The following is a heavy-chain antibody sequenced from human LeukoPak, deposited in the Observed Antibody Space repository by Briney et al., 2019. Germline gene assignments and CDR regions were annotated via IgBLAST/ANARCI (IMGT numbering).Heavy chain of an antibody. CDR2: IYYSGST. Sequence: SETLSLTCTVSGGSISSSSYYWGWIRQPPGKGLEWIGSIYYSGSTNYNPSLKSRVTISVDTSKNQFSLKLSSVTAADTAVYYCARSIWFDPWGQGTLVTVSS. V-gene: IGHV4-39*07. CDR1: GGSISSSSYY. CDR3: ARSIWFDP. J-gene: IGHJ5*02.